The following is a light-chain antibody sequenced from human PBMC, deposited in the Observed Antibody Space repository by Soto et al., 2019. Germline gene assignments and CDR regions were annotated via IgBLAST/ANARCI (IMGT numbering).Light chain of an antibody. J-gene: IGLJ1*01. CDR3: CSHSSSSAYYV. Sequence: QSALIQPRSVSGSPGQSVTISCTGTSSDVGTYNYVSWYRQHPGKAPKLMFSDVSKRPSGVPDRFSGSKSDNTASLTISGLQAEDEGDYYCCSHSSSSAYYVFGTGTKLTVL. V-gene: IGLV2-11*01. CDR2: DVS. CDR1: SSDVGTYNY.